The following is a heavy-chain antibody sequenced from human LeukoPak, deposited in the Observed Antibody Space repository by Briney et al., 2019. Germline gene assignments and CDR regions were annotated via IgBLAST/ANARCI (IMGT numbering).Heavy chain of an antibody. V-gene: IGHV3-48*04. D-gene: IGHD3-10*01. CDR1: GFTFSGHN. CDR3: ASPNMVRGVITRDY. J-gene: IGHJ4*02. Sequence: GGSLRLSCAASGFTFSGHNMNWVRQAPGKGLEWIAFVSISSGTIYYADSVNGRFRISRDNAKNSLYLQMNSLRAEDTAVYYCASPNMVRGVITRDYWGQGTLVTVSS. CDR2: VSISSGTI.